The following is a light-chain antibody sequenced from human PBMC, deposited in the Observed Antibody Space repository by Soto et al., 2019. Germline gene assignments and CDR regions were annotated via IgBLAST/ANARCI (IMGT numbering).Light chain of an antibody. CDR3: QSYDRSLSGSYV. J-gene: IGLJ1*01. Sequence: QSVLTQPPSVSGAPGQRVTISCTGSSSNIGADYDVHWYQHLPGTAPKLLIYSNNNRPSGVPDRFSGSKSGTSASLAITGLQSEDEADYYCQSYDRSLSGSYVFGTGTKVTVL. CDR2: SNN. CDR1: SSNIGADYD. V-gene: IGLV1-40*01.